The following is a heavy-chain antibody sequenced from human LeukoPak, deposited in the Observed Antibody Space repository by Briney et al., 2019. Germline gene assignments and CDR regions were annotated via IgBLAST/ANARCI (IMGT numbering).Heavy chain of an antibody. V-gene: IGHV3-72*01. J-gene: IGHJ3*02. CDR2: IRRGTNNYTT. CDR3: TRDGGDSTKTAFDM. CDR1: GFTFSDYI. D-gene: IGHD2/OR15-2a*01. Sequence: GGSLRLSCAASGFTFSDYILGWVRQAPGKGLEWVSRIRRGTNNYTTEYAASVKGRFIISRDDSKNSLYLHMNSLKTEDTAVYHCTRDGGDSTKTAFDMWGQGTMVTVSS.